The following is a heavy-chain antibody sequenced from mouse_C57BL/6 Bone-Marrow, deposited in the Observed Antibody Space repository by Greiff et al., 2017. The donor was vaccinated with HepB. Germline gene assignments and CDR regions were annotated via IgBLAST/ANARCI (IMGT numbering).Heavy chain of an antibody. Sequence: DVMLVESGGGLVKPGGSLKLSCAASGFTFSSYAMSWVRQTPEKRLEWVATISDGGSYTYYPDNVKGRFTISRDNAKNNLYLQMSHLKSEDTAMYYCARDGRWLLPDWYFDVWGTGTTVTVSS. J-gene: IGHJ1*03. CDR3: ARDGRWLLPDWYFDV. V-gene: IGHV5-4*01. D-gene: IGHD2-3*01. CDR2: ISDGGSYT. CDR1: GFTFSSYA.